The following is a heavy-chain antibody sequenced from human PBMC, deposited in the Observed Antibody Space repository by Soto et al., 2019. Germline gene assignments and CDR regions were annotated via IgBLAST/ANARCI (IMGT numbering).Heavy chain of an antibody. V-gene: IGHV1-69*06. J-gene: IGHJ4*02. D-gene: IGHD3-16*01. CDR1: GGTFGSHT. CDR3: AGIETLTYPNTRGTDLDF. CDR2: IIPVFNAA. Sequence: QVQLVQSGAEVKKPGSSVRVSCKVSGGTFGSHTFTWVRQAPGQGLEWMGEIIPVFNAANYAQRFQDRVTITEDRSATTVYLELSRLTSADTATFCCAGIETLTYPNTRGTDLDFWGQGTLVIVSS.